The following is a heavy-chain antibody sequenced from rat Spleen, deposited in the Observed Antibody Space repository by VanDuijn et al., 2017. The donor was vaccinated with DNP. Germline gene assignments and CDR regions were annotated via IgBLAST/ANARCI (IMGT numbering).Heavy chain of an antibody. J-gene: IGHJ2*01. CDR2: ISYDGGST. CDR3: TRRVPGYNYFDY. Sequence: EVQLAESGGGLVQPGRSLKLSCAASGFTFSDYYMAWVRQAPTKGLEWVASISYDGGSTYYRDSVKGRFTISRDNAKSSLYLQMNSLRSEDTATYYCTRRVPGYNYFDYWGQGVMVTVSS. CDR1: GFTFSDYY. D-gene: IGHD1-4*01. V-gene: IGHV5-20*01.